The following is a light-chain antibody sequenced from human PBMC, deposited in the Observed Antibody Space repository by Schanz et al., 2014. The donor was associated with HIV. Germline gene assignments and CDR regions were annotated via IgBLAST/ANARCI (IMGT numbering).Light chain of an antibody. Sequence: DIVLTQSPGTLSLSPGARATLSCRASQSVSSSYLAWYQQNPGQAPRLLIYGASSRATGIPDRFGGSGSGTDFTLTISSLDPEDFAVYYCQQRGDSPPWTFGQGTKVEIK. CDR1: QSVSSSY. CDR2: GAS. J-gene: IGKJ1*01. V-gene: IGKV3-20*01. CDR3: QQRGDSPPWT.